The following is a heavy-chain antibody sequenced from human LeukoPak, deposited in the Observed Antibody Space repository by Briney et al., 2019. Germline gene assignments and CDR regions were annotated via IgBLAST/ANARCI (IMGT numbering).Heavy chain of an antibody. CDR2: IYYSGST. Sequence: SETLSLTCTVSGGSISSRSYYWDWIRQPPGKGLEWIGNIYYSGSTYYNPSLKSRVTISVDTSKNQFSLKLSSVTAADTAVYYCARQGASSWYIDYWGQGTLVTVSS. V-gene: IGHV4-39*01. J-gene: IGHJ4*02. CDR1: GGSISSRSYY. CDR3: ARQGASSWYIDY. D-gene: IGHD6-13*01.